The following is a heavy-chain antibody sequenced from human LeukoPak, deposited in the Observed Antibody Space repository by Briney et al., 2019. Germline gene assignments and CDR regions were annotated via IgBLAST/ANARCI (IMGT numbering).Heavy chain of an antibody. V-gene: IGHV1-69*01. J-gene: IGHJ3*02. CDR1: GGTFSSYA. CDR3: ATAGWGLRLPDAFHI. Sequence: GSSVNVSCKASGGTFSSYAISWVRQAPGQGLEWMGGIIPIFGTANYAQKFQGRVTITADESTSTAYMELSSLRSEDTAVYYCATAGWGLRLPDAFHIWGQGTMVAVSS. CDR2: IIPIFGTA. D-gene: IGHD2-21*02.